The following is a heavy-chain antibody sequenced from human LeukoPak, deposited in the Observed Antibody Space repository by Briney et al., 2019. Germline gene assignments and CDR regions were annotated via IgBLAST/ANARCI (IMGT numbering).Heavy chain of an antibody. CDR3: ARAIGLGAFDI. Sequence: ASVKVSCKAPGYTFTGYYMHWVRQAPGQGLEWMGWINPNSGGTNYAQKFQGWVTMTRDTSISTAYMELSRLRSDDTAVYYCARAIGLGAFDIWGQGTMVTVSS. CDR2: INPNSGGT. J-gene: IGHJ3*02. D-gene: IGHD7-27*01. CDR1: GYTFTGYY. V-gene: IGHV1-2*04.